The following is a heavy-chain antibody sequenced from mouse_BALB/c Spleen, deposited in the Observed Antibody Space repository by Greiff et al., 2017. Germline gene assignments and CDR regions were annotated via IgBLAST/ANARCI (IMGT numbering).Heavy chain of an antibody. CDR2: ISSGSSTI. J-gene: IGHJ2*01. V-gene: IGHV5-17*02. Sequence: EVQLVESGGGLVKPGGSLKLSCAASGFTFSSFGMHWVRQAPEKGLEWVAYISSGSSTIYYADTVKGRFTISRDNPKNTLFLQMTSLRSEDTAMYYCARTGRYDYYFDYWGQGTTLTVSS. CDR1: GFTFSSFG. D-gene: IGHD2-14*01. CDR3: ARTGRYDYYFDY.